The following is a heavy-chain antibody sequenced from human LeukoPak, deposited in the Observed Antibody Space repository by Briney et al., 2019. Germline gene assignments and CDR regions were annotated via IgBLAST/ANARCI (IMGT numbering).Heavy chain of an antibody. CDR3: ATGKSSSSSYYYYYMDV. D-gene: IGHD6-6*01. Sequence: ASVKVSCKASGYTFTNYGISWVRQAPGQGLEWMGWISTYNGNTNYVQKLQGRVTMTTDTSTSTAYMELRSLRSDDTAVYYCATGKSSSSSYYYYYMDVWGKGTTVTVSS. CDR2: ISTYNGNT. V-gene: IGHV1-18*01. CDR1: GYTFTNYG. J-gene: IGHJ6*03.